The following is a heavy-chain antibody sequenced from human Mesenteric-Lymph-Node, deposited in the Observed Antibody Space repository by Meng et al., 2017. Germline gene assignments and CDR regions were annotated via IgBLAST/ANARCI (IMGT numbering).Heavy chain of an antibody. J-gene: IGHJ6*02. CDR2: IYYSGST. Sequence: SETLSLSCTVSGGSISSYYWSWIRQPPGKGLEWIGYIYYSGSTNYNPYLKSRVTISVDTSKNQFSLKLSSVTAADTAVYYCASSGRLYGMDVWGQGTTVTVSS. D-gene: IGHD4-11*01. V-gene: IGHV4-59*01. CDR1: GGSISSYY. CDR3: ASSGRLYGMDV.